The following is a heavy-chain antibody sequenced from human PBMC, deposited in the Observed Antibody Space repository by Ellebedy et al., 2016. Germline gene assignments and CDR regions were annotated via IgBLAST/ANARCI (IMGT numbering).Heavy chain of an antibody. Sequence: GGSLRLSCAASGFSFSHAWMNWVRQAPGRGLEWVGRIKSKTDGGTTDLAAPVKGRFNISRDDSKNTLFLQMSSLKTEDSGTYYCTTPAYGDYGTFDYWGQGALVTISS. J-gene: IGHJ4*02. V-gene: IGHV3-15*07. CDR1: GFSFSHAW. CDR2: IKSKTDGGTT. CDR3: TTPAYGDYGTFDY. D-gene: IGHD4-17*01.